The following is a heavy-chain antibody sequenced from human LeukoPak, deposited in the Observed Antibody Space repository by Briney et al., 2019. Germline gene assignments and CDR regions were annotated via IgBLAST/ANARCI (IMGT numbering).Heavy chain of an antibody. Sequence: GGSLRLSCAASGFMFSSNWMSWVRLAPGKGLEWVANIKDDGTETYYVDSVKGRVTISRDNAKNSLYLQMNSLRVEDTAVYYCAKEGRSLQTYWGQGTLVTVSS. CDR2: IKDDGTET. J-gene: IGHJ4*02. CDR1: GFMFSSNW. V-gene: IGHV3-7*03. CDR3: AKEGRSLQTY. D-gene: IGHD5-24*01.